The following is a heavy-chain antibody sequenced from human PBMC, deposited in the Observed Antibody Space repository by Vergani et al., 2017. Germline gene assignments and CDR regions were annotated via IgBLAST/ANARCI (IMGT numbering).Heavy chain of an antibody. CDR2: IYHSGST. CDR3: AREVRLSQPTGVD. J-gene: IGHJ4*02. Sequence: QVQLQESGPGLVKPSETLSLTCTVSGYSISSGYYWGWIRQPPGKGLEWIGSIYHSGSTYYNPSLKSRVTISVDTSKNQFSLKLSSVTAADTAVYYCAREVRLSQPTGVDWGQRTLVTVSS. V-gene: IGHV4-38-2*02. CDR1: GYSISSGYY. D-gene: IGHD3-16*02.